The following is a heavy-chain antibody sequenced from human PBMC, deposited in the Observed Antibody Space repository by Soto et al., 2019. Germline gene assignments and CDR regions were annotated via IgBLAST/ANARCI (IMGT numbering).Heavy chain of an antibody. CDR3: ARLPDYGDYVEFYP. D-gene: IGHD4-17*01. Sequence: PSETLSLTCAVYGGSFSGYYWSWIRQPPGKGLEWIGEINHSGSTNYNPSLKSRVTISVDTSKNQFSLKLSSVTAADTAVYYCARLPDYGDYVEFYPWGQGTLVTVSS. CDR1: GGSFSGYY. CDR2: INHSGST. J-gene: IGHJ5*02. V-gene: IGHV4-34*01.